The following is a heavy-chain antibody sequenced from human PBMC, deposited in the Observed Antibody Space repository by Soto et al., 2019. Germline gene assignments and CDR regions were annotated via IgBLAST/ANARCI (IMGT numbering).Heavy chain of an antibody. D-gene: IGHD6-19*01. V-gene: IGHV3-30*18. CDR3: AKDLTYSSGWDRGDY. CDR1: GFTFSSYG. J-gene: IGHJ4*02. CDR2: ISYDGSNK. Sequence: QVQLVESGGGVVQPGRSLRLSCAASGFTFSSYGMHWVRQAPGKGLEWVAVISYDGSNKYYADSVKGRFTISRDNSKNTRYLQMNSLRAEDTAVYYCAKDLTYSSGWDRGDYWGQGTLVTVSS.